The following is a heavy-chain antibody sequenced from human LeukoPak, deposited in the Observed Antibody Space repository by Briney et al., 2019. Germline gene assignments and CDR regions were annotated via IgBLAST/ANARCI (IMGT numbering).Heavy chain of an antibody. J-gene: IGHJ4*02. V-gene: IGHV3-21*01. CDR1: GFTFSSYG. CDR2: ISSSSSYI. Sequence: PGRSLRLSCAASGFTFSSYGMNWVRQAPGKGLEWVSSISSSSSYIYYADSVKGRFTISRDNAKNSLYLQMNSLRAEDTAVYYCARIKGATLDYWGQGTLVTVSS. CDR3: ARIKGATLDY. D-gene: IGHD1-26*01.